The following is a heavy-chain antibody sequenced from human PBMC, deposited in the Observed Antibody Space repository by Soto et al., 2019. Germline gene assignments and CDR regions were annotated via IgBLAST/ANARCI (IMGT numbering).Heavy chain of an antibody. Sequence: ASVKVSCKASGYTFTNHGISWVRQAPGEGLEWMGWISPYNGDTNNAQKFQGRVTMTTDTPTNTGFMELTRLTSDDTAVYYCARGGISSSEGLDYWGQGTLVTVSS. CDR3: ARGGISSSEGLDY. D-gene: IGHD6-13*01. CDR2: ISPYNGDT. V-gene: IGHV1-18*01. CDR1: GYTFTNHG. J-gene: IGHJ4*02.